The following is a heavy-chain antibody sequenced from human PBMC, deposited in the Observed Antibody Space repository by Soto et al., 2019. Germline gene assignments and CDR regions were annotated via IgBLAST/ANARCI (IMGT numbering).Heavy chain of an antibody. D-gene: IGHD6-6*01. J-gene: IGHJ5*02. CDR3: ARKGPRAARPNH. Sequence: QVQLVESGGGWVRPGGSLRLSCAASGFTFRDYDMSWIRQAPGKGLEWVSCISTSGTATYYADSVKGRFTISRDNAKNALYVEMNRLRVEDTAVYYCARKGPRAARPNHWGQGTLVTVSS. CDR2: ISTSGTAT. V-gene: IGHV3-11*01. CDR1: GFTFRDYD.